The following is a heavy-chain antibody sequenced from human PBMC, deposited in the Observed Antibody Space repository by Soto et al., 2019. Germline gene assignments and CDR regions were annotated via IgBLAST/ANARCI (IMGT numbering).Heavy chain of an antibody. CDR3: ASEIYSGYDAYYFDY. V-gene: IGHV4-34*01. J-gene: IGHJ4*02. CDR1: GGSFSGYY. CDR2: INHSGIT. D-gene: IGHD5-12*01. Sequence: SETLSLTCAVYGGSFSGYYWSWIRQPPGKGQEWIGEINHSGITNYNPSLKSRVTISVDTSKNQFSLKLSSVTAADTAVYYCASEIYSGYDAYYFDYWGQGTLVTVSS.